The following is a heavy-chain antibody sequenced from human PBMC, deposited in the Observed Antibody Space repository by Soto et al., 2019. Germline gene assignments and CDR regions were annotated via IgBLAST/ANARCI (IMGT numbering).Heavy chain of an antibody. CDR2: INPSTGST. V-gene: IGHV1-46*03. CDR3: TREHARGGVYDLYFDY. J-gene: IGHJ4*02. CDR1: GYTFTSSY. D-gene: IGHD5-12*01. Sequence: ASVKVSCKASGYTFTSSYIHWVRQAPGQGLEWMGIINPSTGSTTYTQNFQGRVTVTRDTSTSTVYMELSSLTSEDTAVYYCTREHARGGVYDLYFDYWGQGTLVIVSS.